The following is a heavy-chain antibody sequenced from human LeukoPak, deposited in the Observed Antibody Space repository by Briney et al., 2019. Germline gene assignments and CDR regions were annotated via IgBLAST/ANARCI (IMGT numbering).Heavy chain of an antibody. CDR2: MHNSENA. J-gene: IGHJ4*02. Sequence: PSETLSLTCTVSGGTISSVGYFWSWIRQHPGKGLEWIGYMHNSENADYNPSLKSRVTISVDTSKNQISLKVNSVTAADTAVYYRARERGQQVDYWGQGTLVTVSS. V-gene: IGHV4-31*03. CDR3: ARERGQQVDY. D-gene: IGHD6-13*01. CDR1: GGTISSVGYF.